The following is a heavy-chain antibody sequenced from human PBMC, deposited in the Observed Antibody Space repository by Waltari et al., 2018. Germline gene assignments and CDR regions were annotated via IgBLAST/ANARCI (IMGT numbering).Heavy chain of an antibody. D-gene: IGHD4-17*01. CDR2: IDSGCST. Sequence: EVQLVESGGGLIQPGGSLRLSCAASGFTVSSNYMSWVRQAPGKGLEWVSVIDSGCSTYYADSVKGRFTISRDNSKNTLYLQMNSLRAEDTAVYYCARLRSYWYFDLWGRGTLVTVSS. CDR1: GFTVSSNY. CDR3: ARLRSYWYFDL. J-gene: IGHJ2*01. V-gene: IGHV3-53*01.